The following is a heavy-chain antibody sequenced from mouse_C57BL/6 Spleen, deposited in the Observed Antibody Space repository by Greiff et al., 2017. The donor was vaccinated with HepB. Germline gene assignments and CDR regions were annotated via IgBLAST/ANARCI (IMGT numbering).Heavy chain of an antibody. CDR2: ILPGSGST. Sequence: QVQLQQSGAELMKPGASVKLSCKATGYTFTGYWIEWVKQRPGHGLEWIGEILPGSGSTNYNEKFKGKATFTADTSSNTAYMQLSSLTTEDSDIYYCAREREYYYGSSRYYFDYWGQGTTLTVSS. CDR1: GYTFTGYW. J-gene: IGHJ2*01. D-gene: IGHD1-1*01. CDR3: AREREYYYGSSRYYFDY. V-gene: IGHV1-9*01.